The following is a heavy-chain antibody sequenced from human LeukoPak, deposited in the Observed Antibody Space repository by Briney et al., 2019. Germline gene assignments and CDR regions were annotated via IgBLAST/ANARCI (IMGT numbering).Heavy chain of an antibody. CDR2: MNPNSGNT. J-gene: IGHJ6*03. CDR3: ARAGDTAMDTVYYHYYMDV. Sequence: ASVKVSCKASGYTFTSYDINWVRQAPGQGLEWMGWMNPNSGNTGYAQKFQGRVTMTRNTSISTAYMELSSLRSGDTAVYYCARAGDTAMDTVYYHYYMDVWGKGTTVTVSS. V-gene: IGHV1-8*01. D-gene: IGHD5-18*01. CDR1: GYTFTSYD.